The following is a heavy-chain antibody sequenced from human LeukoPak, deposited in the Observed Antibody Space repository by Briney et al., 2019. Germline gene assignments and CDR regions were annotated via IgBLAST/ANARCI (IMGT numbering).Heavy chain of an antibody. Sequence: GGSLRLSCAASGFTFSGSALHWVRQASGKGLEWVGRIRSTANGYATAYAASVKGRFTISRDDSKNTLYLQMNSLRAEDTAVYYCAEDLLRKEYYFDYWGQGTLVTVSS. CDR3: AEDLLRKEYYFDY. CDR2: IRSTANGYAT. CDR1: GFTFSGSA. V-gene: IGHV3-73*01. D-gene: IGHD1-14*01. J-gene: IGHJ4*02.